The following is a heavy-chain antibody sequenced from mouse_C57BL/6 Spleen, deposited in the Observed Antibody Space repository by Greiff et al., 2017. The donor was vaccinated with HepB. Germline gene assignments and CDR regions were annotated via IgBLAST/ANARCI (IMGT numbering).Heavy chain of an antibody. CDR2: IYPSDSET. D-gene: IGHD2-2*01. CDR1: GYTFTSYW. V-gene: IGHV1-61*01. J-gene: IGHJ1*03. Sequence: QVQLQQPGAELVRPGSSVKLSCKASGYTFTSYWMDWVKQRPGQGLEWIGNIYPSDSETHYNQKFKDKATLTVDKSSSTAYMQLSSLTSEASAVYYCATMVTGYWYFDVWGTGTTVTVSS. CDR3: ATMVTGYWYFDV.